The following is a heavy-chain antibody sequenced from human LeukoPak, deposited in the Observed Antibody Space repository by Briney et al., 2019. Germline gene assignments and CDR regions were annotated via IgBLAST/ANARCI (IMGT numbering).Heavy chain of an antibody. J-gene: IGHJ6*02. Sequence: ASVEVSCKASGYIFTSRGITWVRQAPGQGLEWMGWISAYNGNTNYAQNVQGRVTVTRDTSTSTAYMELRSLRFDDTAVYYCARDLPGAAVEGTTRGMDVWGQGTTVTVSS. V-gene: IGHV1-18*01. CDR3: ARDLPGAAVEGTTRGMDV. D-gene: IGHD6-19*01. CDR2: ISAYNGNT. CDR1: GYIFTSRG.